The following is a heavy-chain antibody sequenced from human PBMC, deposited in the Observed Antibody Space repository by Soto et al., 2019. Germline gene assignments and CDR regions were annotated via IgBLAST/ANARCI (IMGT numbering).Heavy chain of an antibody. CDR1: GYTFTSYY. J-gene: IGHJ4*02. D-gene: IGHD5-12*01. Sequence: QVQLVQSGAEVKKPGASVKVSCKASGYTFTSYYMHWVRQAPGQGLEWMGIINPSGGSTSYAQKFQGRVTMTRDTSTSTVYMALSSLRAEDTAVYYCARTDIVATFDYWGQGTLVTVSS. CDR3: ARTDIVATFDY. V-gene: IGHV1-46*03. CDR2: INPSGGST.